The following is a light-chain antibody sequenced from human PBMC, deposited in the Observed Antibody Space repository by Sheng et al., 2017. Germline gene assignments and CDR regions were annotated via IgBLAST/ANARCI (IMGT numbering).Light chain of an antibody. CDR3: QQSYTTLWT. V-gene: IGKV1-39*01. CDR1: QRISTY. CDR2: GAS. J-gene: IGKJ1*01. Sequence: DIQMTQSPSSLSASIGDRVTITCRASQRISTYLNWYQQKPGKAPNLLIYGASSLQSGVPSRFSGSGSGTVFTLTINSLQPEDFATYYCQQSYTTLWTFGQGTE.